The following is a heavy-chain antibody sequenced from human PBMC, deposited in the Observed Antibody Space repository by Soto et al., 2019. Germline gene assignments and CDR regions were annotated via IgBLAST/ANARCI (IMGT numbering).Heavy chain of an antibody. D-gene: IGHD3-3*01. V-gene: IGHV1-18*04. Sequence: GASVKVSCKASGYTFTSHGISWVRQAPGQGLEWMGWISAYNGNTNYAQKLQGRVTMTTDTSTSTAYMELRSLRSDDTAVYYCARSITIYGVVPYYFDYWGQGTLVTVSS. CDR2: ISAYNGNT. CDR3: ARSITIYGVVPYYFDY. J-gene: IGHJ4*02. CDR1: GYTFTSHG.